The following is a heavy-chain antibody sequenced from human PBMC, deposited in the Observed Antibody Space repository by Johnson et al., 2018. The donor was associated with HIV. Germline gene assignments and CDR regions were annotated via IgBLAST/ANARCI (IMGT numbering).Heavy chain of an antibody. D-gene: IGHD6-19*01. CDR2: IYSGGST. J-gene: IGHJ3*02. V-gene: IGHV3-66*01. CDR1: AFTFSSND. CDR3: ASTRTGWGAFDI. Sequence: VQLVESGGGLVQPGGSLRLSCGASAFTFSSNDMKWVRQAPGKGLEWVSVIYSGGSTYYADSVKGRFTISRDNSKNTLYLQMNSLRAEDTAVYYCASTRTGWGAFDIWGQGTMVTVSS.